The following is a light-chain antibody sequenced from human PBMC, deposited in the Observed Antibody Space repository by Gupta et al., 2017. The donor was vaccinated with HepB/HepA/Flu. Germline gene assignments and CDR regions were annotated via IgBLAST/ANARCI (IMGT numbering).Light chain of an antibody. CDR2: RNN. V-gene: IGLV1-47*01. CDR1: TSNIGSNF. J-gene: IGLJ2*01. Sequence: QSVLIQPPSVSGTPGQRVTISCSGSTSNIGSNFVYWYQQLPGTAPKLLIFRNNQRSEGVPDRFSGPKSDTSASLAISGLQSDDEADYYCEAWDDSMSGQHVLFGGGTKLTVL. CDR3: EAWDDSMSGQHVL.